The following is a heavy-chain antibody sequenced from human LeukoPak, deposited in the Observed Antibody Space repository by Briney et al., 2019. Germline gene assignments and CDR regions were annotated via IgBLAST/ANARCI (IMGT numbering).Heavy chain of an antibody. CDR1: GVTFNNYA. D-gene: IGHD3-22*01. CDR3: ARGPYYYDSSGYYYVSEYFQH. Sequence: PGGSLRLSCAASGVTFNNYALSWVRQAPEKGLEWVSAIRGSGVGTYYADSVKGRFIISRDNSKNTLYLQMGSLRAEDMAVYYCARGPYYYDSSGYYYVSEYFQHWGQGTLVTVSS. V-gene: IGHV3-23*01. CDR2: IRGSGVGT. J-gene: IGHJ1*01.